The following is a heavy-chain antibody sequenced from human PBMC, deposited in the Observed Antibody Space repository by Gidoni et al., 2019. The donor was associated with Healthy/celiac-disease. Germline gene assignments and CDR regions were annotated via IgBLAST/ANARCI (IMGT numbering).Heavy chain of an antibody. CDR1: GYPFTSYD. CDR3: ARGEWELLLDY. V-gene: IGHV1-8*01. Sequence: QVQLVQSGAEVKKPGASVKVSCKASGYPFTSYDIHWLRQATGQGLEWMGWMNPNRGNTGYAQNFQGRVTMTRNTSISTAYMERSSLRSEDTAVYYCARGEWELLLDYWGQGTLVTVSS. CDR2: MNPNRGNT. J-gene: IGHJ4*02. D-gene: IGHD1-26*01.